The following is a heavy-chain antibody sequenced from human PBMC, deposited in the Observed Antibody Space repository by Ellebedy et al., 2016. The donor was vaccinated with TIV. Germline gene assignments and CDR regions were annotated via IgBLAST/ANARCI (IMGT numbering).Heavy chain of an antibody. V-gene: IGHV1-18*01. J-gene: IGHJ4*02. D-gene: IGHD6-13*01. Sequence: AASVNVSCKASDHTFNNFVVTWVRQAPGQGLEWMGWINPYSGYTNYAPNLQDRVTMTTDTSTSTAYMELRSLRSDDTAVYYCAIDRGGSTWYFEYWGQGTPVTVSS. CDR2: INPYSGYT. CDR3: AIDRGGSTWYFEY. CDR1: DHTFNNFV.